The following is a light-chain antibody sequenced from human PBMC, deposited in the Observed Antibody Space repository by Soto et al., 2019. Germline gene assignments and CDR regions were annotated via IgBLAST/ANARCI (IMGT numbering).Light chain of an antibody. CDR2: DVF. CDR3: QQLETYPLT. V-gene: IGKV1-13*02. Sequence: AIQVTQSPSSLSASVGDTVTITCRVSQGISSAFAWYQQKPGKVPRLLIYDVFNLQSGVPSRFSGSGSGTDFTLTISRLQPEDFATYYCQQLETYPLTFGQGTRLEVK. CDR1: QGISSA. J-gene: IGKJ5*01.